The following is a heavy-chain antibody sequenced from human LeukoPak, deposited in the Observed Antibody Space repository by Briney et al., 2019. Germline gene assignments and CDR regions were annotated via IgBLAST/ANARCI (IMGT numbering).Heavy chain of an antibody. CDR3: ARAYRDAFDI. Sequence: GGSLRLSCAASGFTFSNNGMAWVRQAPGKGLEWVSSISHSSSYIYYADSVKGRFTISRDNAKNSLYLQMNSLRAEDTAVYYCARAYRDAFDIWGQETMVTVSS. CDR2: ISHSSSYI. V-gene: IGHV3-21*01. CDR1: GFTFSNNG. J-gene: IGHJ3*02.